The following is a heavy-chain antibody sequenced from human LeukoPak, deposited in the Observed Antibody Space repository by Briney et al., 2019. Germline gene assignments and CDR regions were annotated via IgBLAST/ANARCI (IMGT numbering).Heavy chain of an antibody. CDR3: ARVFSSGWIGLDY. V-gene: IGHV3-30*03. CDR2: ISYDGSNK. CDR1: GFTFSSYG. D-gene: IGHD6-19*01. J-gene: IGHJ4*02. Sequence: GGSLRLSCAASGFTFSSYGMHWVRQAPGKGLEWVAVISYDGSNKYYADSVEGRFTISRDNSKNTLYLQMNSLRAEDTAVYYCARVFSSGWIGLDYWGQGTLVTVSS.